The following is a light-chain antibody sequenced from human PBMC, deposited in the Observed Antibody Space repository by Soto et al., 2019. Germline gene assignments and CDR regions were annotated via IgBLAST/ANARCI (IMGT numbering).Light chain of an antibody. J-gene: IGKJ4*01. CDR1: QDVDSNF. CDR3: HQYYSSIT. V-gene: IGKV3-20*01. CDR2: GSS. Sequence: EIVLTQSPGTLSLSPGERATLSCSASQDVDSNFLAWYQQRPGQAPRLLIYGSSRRATVIPDRFSGSGSGTDFTLTISRVGPEDIAVYFCHQYYSSITFGGGTKVEVK.